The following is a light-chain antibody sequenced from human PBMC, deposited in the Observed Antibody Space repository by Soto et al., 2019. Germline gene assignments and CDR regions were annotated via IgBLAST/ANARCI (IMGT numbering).Light chain of an antibody. CDR3: LQYYIHPIT. V-gene: IGKV1-5*03. CDR1: QSIGSS. CDR2: KAS. Sequence: STLSPSVVDRLTITCPASQSIGSSLAWYQQRPGKAPNLLIYKASSLESGVPSGFSGSGSGAEFTLTFSSLQAEDVASYCCLQYYIHPITFGGGTKVDI. J-gene: IGKJ4*01.